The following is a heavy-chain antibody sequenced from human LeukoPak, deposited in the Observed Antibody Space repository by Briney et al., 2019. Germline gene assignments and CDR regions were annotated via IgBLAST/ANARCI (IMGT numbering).Heavy chain of an antibody. Sequence: GGSLRLSCAASGFTFSSYWMSWVRQAPGKGLEWVANIKQDGSEKYYVDSVKGRFTISRDNAKNSLYLQMNCLRAEDTAVYYCARGLYSSGWYEGSFDYWGQGTLVTVSS. D-gene: IGHD6-19*01. CDR1: GFTFSSYW. CDR3: ARGLYSSGWYEGSFDY. J-gene: IGHJ4*02. V-gene: IGHV3-7*01. CDR2: IKQDGSEK.